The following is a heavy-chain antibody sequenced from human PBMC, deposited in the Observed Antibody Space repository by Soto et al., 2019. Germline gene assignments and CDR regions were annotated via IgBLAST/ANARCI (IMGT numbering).Heavy chain of an antibody. Sequence: EVQLVESGGGLVQPGGSLRLSCAASGFTFSRYWMTWVRQAPGKGLNWVANINLDGSDKYYVDAVKGRFTISRDNAKNSLYLQMNSLRAEDTAVYYCARIWGHTGDGGDYWGQGTLVTVSS. D-gene: IGHD7-27*01. V-gene: IGHV3-7*04. CDR1: GFTFSRYW. CDR2: INLDGSDK. CDR3: ARIWGHTGDGGDY. J-gene: IGHJ4*02.